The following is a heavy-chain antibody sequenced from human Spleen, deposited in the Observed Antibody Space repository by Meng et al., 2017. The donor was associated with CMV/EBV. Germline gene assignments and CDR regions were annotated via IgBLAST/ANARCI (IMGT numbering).Heavy chain of an antibody. V-gene: IGHV1-69*02. CDR3: ARSVDSGSYSLCFDY. Sequence: SVKVSCKASGYNFTGYYMHWVRQAPGQGLEWMGRIIPILGIANYAQKFQGRVTITADKSTSTAYMELSSLRSEDTAVYYCARSVDSGSYSLCFDYWGQGTLVTVSS. J-gene: IGHJ4*02. CDR1: GYNFTGYY. D-gene: IGHD1-26*01. CDR2: IIPILGIA.